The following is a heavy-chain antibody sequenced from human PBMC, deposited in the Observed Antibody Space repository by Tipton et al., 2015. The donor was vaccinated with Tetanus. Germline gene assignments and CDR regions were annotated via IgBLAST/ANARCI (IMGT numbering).Heavy chain of an antibody. CDR3: AVLPKHWQAPRGAP. CDR2: ISYSGRT. V-gene: IGHV4-39*07. Sequence: TLSLTCIVSGGSMSGSGHYGAWVRQSPGKGLEWIGSISYSGRTYYSPSLNRRATTSVDSSATQLSLIITSVTAADAAVYYCAVLPKHWQAPRGAPWGQGIVVTVSS. J-gene: IGHJ5*02. CDR1: GGSMSGSGHY. D-gene: IGHD1-1*01.